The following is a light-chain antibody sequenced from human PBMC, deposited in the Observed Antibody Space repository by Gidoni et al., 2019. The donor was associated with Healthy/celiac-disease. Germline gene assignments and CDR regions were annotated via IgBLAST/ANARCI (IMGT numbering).Light chain of an antibody. V-gene: IGLV1-44*01. J-gene: IGLJ2*01. CDR1: SSNIGSNT. CDR2: SNN. CDR3: AAWDDSLKEV. Sequence: QSVLTQPPSASGTPGQRVTIPCSGSSSNIGSNTVNWYQQLPGTAPKLLIYSNNPRPSGVPDRFSGSKSGTSASLAISGLQSEDEADYYCAAWDDSLKEVFGGGTKLTVL.